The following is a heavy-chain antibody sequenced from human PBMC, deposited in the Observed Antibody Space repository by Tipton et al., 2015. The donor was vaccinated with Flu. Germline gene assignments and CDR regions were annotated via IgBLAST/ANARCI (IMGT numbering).Heavy chain of an antibody. CDR1: GGSISSYY. Sequence: GLVKPSETLSLTCTVSGGSISSYYWSWIRQPPGKGLEWIGYIYYSGSTNYNPSLKSRVTISVDTSKNQFSLKLSSVTAADTAVYYCALLLWFGELSYYYGMDVWGQGTTVTVSS. D-gene: IGHD3-10*01. J-gene: IGHJ6*02. V-gene: IGHV4-59*08. CDR2: IYYSGST. CDR3: ALLLWFGELSYYYGMDV.